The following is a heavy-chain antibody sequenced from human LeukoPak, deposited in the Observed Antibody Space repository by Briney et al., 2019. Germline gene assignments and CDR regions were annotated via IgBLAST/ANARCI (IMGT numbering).Heavy chain of an antibody. CDR3: ASGYSYGYYYLDN. D-gene: IGHD5-18*01. Sequence: GGSLRLSCAASGFTFSSHWMYWVRQAPGKGLVLVSRINSDGTSTIYGDSVGGRFTISRDNAQNTLYLQMNSLRAEDTAVYYCASGYSYGYYYLDNWGQGTLVTVSS. CDR2: INSDGTST. V-gene: IGHV3-74*01. J-gene: IGHJ4*02. CDR1: GFTFSSHW.